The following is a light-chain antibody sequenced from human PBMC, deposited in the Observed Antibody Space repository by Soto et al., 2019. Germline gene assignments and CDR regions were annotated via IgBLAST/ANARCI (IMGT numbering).Light chain of an antibody. CDR3: QQYGSSSYT. Sequence: EIVLTQSPGTLSLSPGERATLSCRASQSVSSSYLAWYQQKPGQAPGLLIYGASSRATGIPDRFSGSGAGTDFTLTISRLEPEDFAGYYWQQYGSSSYTFGQGTKLEIK. J-gene: IGKJ2*01. V-gene: IGKV3-20*01. CDR2: GAS. CDR1: QSVSSSY.